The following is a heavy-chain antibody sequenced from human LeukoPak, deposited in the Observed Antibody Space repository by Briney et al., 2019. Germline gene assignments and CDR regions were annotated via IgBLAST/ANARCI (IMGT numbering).Heavy chain of an antibody. CDR3: AKTYYYDSSNYPPMDY. J-gene: IGHJ4*02. CDR2: ISGGGGNT. D-gene: IGHD3-22*01. CDR1: GFTFSSYA. V-gene: IGHV3-23*01. Sequence: PGGSLRLSCAASGFTFSSYAMSWVRQAPGEGLEWVSAISGGGGNTYYADSVKGRFTISRDNSTTTLYLQMSSLRAEDTAVYYCAKTYYYDSSNYPPMDYWGQGTLVAVSS.